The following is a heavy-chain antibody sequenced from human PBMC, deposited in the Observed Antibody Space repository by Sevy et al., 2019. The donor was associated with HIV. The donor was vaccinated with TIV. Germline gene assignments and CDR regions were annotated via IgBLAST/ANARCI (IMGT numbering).Heavy chain of an antibody. CDR2: ISHSGST. CDR3: ARDKSGSPKNWFDP. V-gene: IGHV4-38-2*02. CDR1: GYSISSGYY. J-gene: IGHJ5*02. Sequence: SETLSLTCAVSGYSISSGYYWGWIRQPPGKGLEWIGSISHSGSTYYNPSLKSRVTISVDTSKNQFSLRLRSVTAADTAVYYCARDKSGSPKNWFDPWGQGTLVTVSS. D-gene: IGHD3-10*01.